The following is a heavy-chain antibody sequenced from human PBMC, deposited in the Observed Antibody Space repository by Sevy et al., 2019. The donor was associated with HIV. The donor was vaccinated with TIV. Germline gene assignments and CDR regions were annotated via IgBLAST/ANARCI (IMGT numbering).Heavy chain of an antibody. Sequence: GGYLRLSCAASGFTFSNVWTSWVRQASGKGLEWVGRIQSKSEGGTTDYAAPVKGRFSISRDESSDTLYLQMNSLKTEDTAVYYCTTMMRLYGDPKFWYFDLWGRGTLVTVSS. CDR3: TTMMRLYGDPKFWYFDL. J-gene: IGHJ2*01. CDR2: IQSKSEGGTT. D-gene: IGHD4-17*01. V-gene: IGHV3-15*01. CDR1: GFTFSNVW.